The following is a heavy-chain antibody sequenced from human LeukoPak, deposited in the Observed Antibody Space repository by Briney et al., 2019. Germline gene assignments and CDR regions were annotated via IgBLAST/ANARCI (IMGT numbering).Heavy chain of an antibody. D-gene: IGHD6-13*01. J-gene: IGHJ4*02. V-gene: IGHV4-59*12. CDR2: IYYSGST. CDR3: ARGPAFFGAAAGSDYFDY. CDR1: GGSISSYY. Sequence: SETLSLTCTVSGGSISSYYWSWIRQPPGKGLEWIGYIYYSGSTNYNPSLKSRVTISVDTSKNQFSLKLSSVTGADTAVYYCARGPAFFGAAAGSDYFDYWGQGTLVTVSS.